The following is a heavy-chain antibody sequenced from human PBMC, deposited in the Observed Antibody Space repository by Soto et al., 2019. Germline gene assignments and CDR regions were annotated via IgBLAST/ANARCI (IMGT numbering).Heavy chain of an antibody. CDR3: ARDGSGEDAWMQLWLDY. J-gene: IGHJ4*02. CDR2: ISSSSSNI. D-gene: IGHD5-18*01. CDR1: GFTFSSYS. V-gene: IGHV3-21*01. Sequence: GGSLRLSCAASGFTFSSYSMNWVRQAPGKGLEWVSSISSSSSNIYYADSVKGRFTISRDNAKNSLYLQMNSLRAEDTAVYYCARDGSGEDAWMQLWLDYWGQGTLVTVSS.